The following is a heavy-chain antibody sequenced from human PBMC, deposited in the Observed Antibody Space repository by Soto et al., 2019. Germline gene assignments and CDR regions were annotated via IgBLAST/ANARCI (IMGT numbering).Heavy chain of an antibody. CDR2: ISGSGGST. V-gene: IGHV3-23*01. J-gene: IGHJ2*01. CDR3: AKDQDDYGDYANWYFDL. D-gene: IGHD4-17*01. CDR1: GFTFSSYA. Sequence: EVQLLESGGGLVQPGGSLRLSCAASGFTFSSYAMSWVRQAPGKGLEWVSAISGSGGSTYYADSVKGRFTISRDNSKNTLYLQMNSLRAEDTAVYYCAKDQDDYGDYANWYFDLWGRGTLVTVSS.